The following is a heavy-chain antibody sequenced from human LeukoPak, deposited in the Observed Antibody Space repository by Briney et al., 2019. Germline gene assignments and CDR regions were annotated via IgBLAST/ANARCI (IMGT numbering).Heavy chain of an antibody. CDR1: GFTVSSNY. V-gene: IGHV3-66*02. J-gene: IGHJ4*02. CDR2: IYSGGST. Sequence: GGSLRLSCAASGFTVSSNYMSWVRQAPGKGLEWVSVIYSGGSTYYADSGMGRFTISRDNTKNTLYLQMNSLRAEDTAVYYCARGGSYYPCDCWGQGTLVTVAS. D-gene: IGHD2-15*01. CDR3: ARGGSYYPCDC.